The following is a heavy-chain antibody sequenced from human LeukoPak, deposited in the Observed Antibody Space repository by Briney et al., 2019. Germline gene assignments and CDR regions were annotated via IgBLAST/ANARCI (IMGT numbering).Heavy chain of an antibody. CDR1: GGSFSGSS. CDR2: IGHSGST. CDR3: ARADEGLTYDPNWFDS. Sequence: SSETLSLTCDVYGGSFSGSSYSWIRQLPGKGLEWIGEIGHSGSTNYNPSLKSRVTISVDTSKNQFTLRLSSVTAADTAVYYCARADEGLTYDPNWFDSWGQGTLVTVFS. D-gene: IGHD3-3*01. V-gene: IGHV4-34*01. J-gene: IGHJ5*01.